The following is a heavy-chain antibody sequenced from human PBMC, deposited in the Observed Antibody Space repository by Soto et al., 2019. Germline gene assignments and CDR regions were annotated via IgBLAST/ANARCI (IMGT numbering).Heavy chain of an antibody. D-gene: IGHD3-22*01. CDR3: AREGYYDSSGYYGIDY. Sequence: SLRLSCAASGFTFSSYEMNWVRQAPGKGLEWVSYISGSGSTIYYADSVKGRFTISRDNAKSSLYLQMNSLRAEDTAVYYCAREGYYDSSGYYGIDYWGQGTLVTVSS. V-gene: IGHV3-48*03. J-gene: IGHJ4*02. CDR2: ISGSGSTI. CDR1: GFTFSSYE.